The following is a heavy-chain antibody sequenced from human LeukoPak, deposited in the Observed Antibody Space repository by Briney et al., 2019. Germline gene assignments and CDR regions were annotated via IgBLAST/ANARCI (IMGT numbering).Heavy chain of an antibody. Sequence: GGSLRLSCAASGFTVSRNYMSWVRQAPGKGLEWVSVIYGGGDTYFADSVKGRFTISRDNSKNTVYLQMNSLRAEDTAVYYCARGLTRFTRSACDIWGQGTMVTVSS. V-gene: IGHV3-53*01. J-gene: IGHJ3*02. CDR2: IYGGGDT. CDR1: GFTVSRNY. D-gene: IGHD3-10*01. CDR3: ARGLTRFTRSACDI.